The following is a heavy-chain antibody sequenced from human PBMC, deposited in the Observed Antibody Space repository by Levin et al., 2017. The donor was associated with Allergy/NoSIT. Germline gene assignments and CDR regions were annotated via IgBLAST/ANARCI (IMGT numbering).Heavy chain of an antibody. D-gene: IGHD2-2*01. J-gene: IGHJ4*02. CDR2: IWYDGSNK. Sequence: LSLPCAASGFTFRSYGMHWVRQGPGKGLEWVAVIWYDGSNKYYADSVKGRFTISRDNSKDTLYLQMNSLRDEDTAVYYCARGDCSSTSCLPFDYWGQGTLVTVSS. CDR3: ARGDCSSTSCLPFDY. V-gene: IGHV3-33*01. CDR1: GFTFRSYG.